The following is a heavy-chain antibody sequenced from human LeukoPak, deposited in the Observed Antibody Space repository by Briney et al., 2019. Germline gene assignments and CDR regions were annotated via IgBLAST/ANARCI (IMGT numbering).Heavy chain of an antibody. D-gene: IGHD5-18*01. Sequence: SETLSLTCAVYGGSFSGYYWSWIRQPPGKGLEWIGEINHSGSTNYNPSLKSRVTISVDTSKNQFSLKLSSVTAADTAVYYCARAPPRILLWAFRENYYYYYMDVWGKGTTVTVSS. CDR2: INHSGST. J-gene: IGHJ6*03. CDR1: GGSFSGYY. CDR3: ARAPPRILLWAFRENYYYYYMDV. V-gene: IGHV4-34*01.